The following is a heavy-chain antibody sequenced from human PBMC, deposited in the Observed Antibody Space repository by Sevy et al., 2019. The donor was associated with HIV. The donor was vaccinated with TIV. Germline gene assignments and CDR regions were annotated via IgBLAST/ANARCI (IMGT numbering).Heavy chain of an antibody. V-gene: IGHV3-23*01. Sequence: GGSLRLSCAASGFSFSSYAMNWVRQAPGKGLEWVSAVSASGATTYYADSVKGRFTISRDNSRSTLYLQMDSLRADDTAVYYCAKDTTSLWGCFDYWGQGTLVTVSS. CDR2: VSASGATT. J-gene: IGHJ4*02. CDR3: AKDTTSLWGCFDY. CDR1: GFSFSSYA. D-gene: IGHD2-2*01.